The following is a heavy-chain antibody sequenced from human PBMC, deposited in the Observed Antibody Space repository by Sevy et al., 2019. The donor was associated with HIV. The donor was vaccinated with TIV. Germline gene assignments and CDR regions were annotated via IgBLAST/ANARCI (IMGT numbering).Heavy chain of an antibody. CDR2: IRNKADSYTT. V-gene: IGHV3-72*01. CDR3: ASPAGIAAAGSVFDY. J-gene: IGHJ4*02. D-gene: IGHD6-13*01. CDR1: GFTFSDDY. Sequence: GGSLRLSCAASGFTFSDDYMEWVRQAPGKGLEWVGRIRNKADSYTTEYAASVKGRFTISRDDSNNPLYLQMNSLKSETAAVYYGASPAGIAAAGSVFDYWGQGTLVTVSS.